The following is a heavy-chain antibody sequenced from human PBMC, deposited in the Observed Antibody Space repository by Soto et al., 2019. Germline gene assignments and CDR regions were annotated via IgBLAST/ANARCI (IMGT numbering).Heavy chain of an antibody. CDR2: INAGNGNT. Sequence: ASVKVSCKASGYTFTSYAMHWVRQAPGQRLEWMGWINAGNGNTKYSQKFQGRVTITRDTSASTAYMKLSSLRSEDTAVYYCARGLGLYYFDYWGQGTLVTVSS. J-gene: IGHJ4*02. V-gene: IGHV1-3*01. CDR1: GYTFTSYA. CDR3: ARGLGLYYFDY. D-gene: IGHD1-26*01.